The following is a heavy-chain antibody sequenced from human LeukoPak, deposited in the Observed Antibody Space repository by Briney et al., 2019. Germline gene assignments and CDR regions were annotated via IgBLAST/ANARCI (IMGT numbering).Heavy chain of an antibody. D-gene: IGHD6-19*01. J-gene: IGHJ6*02. V-gene: IGHV3-30*04. Sequence: GRSLRLSCAASGFTFSSYAMHWVRQAPGKGLEWVAVISYDGSSKYYADSVKGRFTISRDNSKNTLYLQMNSLRAEDTAVYYCARDLSSGWRPNYYYYYGMDVWGQGTTVTVSS. CDR2: ISYDGSSK. CDR1: GFTFSSYA. CDR3: ARDLSSGWRPNYYYYYGMDV.